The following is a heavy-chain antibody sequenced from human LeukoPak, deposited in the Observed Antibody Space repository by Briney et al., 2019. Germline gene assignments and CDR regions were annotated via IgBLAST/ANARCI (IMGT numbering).Heavy chain of an antibody. J-gene: IGHJ4*02. CDR3: ARDLSNIVVVPAAITPY. V-gene: IGHV3-21*01. CDR1: GFTFSRYS. Sequence: PGGSLRLSCAASGFTFSRYSMNWVRQAPGKGLEWVSSISSSSSYIYYADSVKGRFTISRDNAKNSLYLQMNSLRAEDTAVYYGARDLSNIVVVPAAITPYWGQGTLVTVSS. CDR2: ISSSSSYI. D-gene: IGHD2-2*02.